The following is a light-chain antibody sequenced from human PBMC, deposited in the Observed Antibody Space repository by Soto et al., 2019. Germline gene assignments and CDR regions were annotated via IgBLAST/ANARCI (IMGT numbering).Light chain of an antibody. Sequence: QSALTQPPSASGSPGQSVTISCTGTNSDVGGYNYVSWYQHHPGKAPKLMIYEVSKRPSGVPDRFSGSKSGNAASLTVSGLRAEDEGDYYCSSYAGSNNVVFGGGTKVTVL. CDR1: NSDVGGYNY. CDR2: EVS. J-gene: IGLJ2*01. CDR3: SSYAGSNNVV. V-gene: IGLV2-8*01.